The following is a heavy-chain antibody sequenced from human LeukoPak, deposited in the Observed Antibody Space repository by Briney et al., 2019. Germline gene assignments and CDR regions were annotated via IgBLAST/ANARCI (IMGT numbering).Heavy chain of an antibody. J-gene: IGHJ4*02. V-gene: IGHV3-15*01. D-gene: IGHD6-19*01. CDR1: GFTFSDAW. CDR2: IKSKTDGGTT. CDR3: TTERRGWNVWFAY. Sequence: PGGSLRLSCAASGFTFSDAWVSWVRQAPGKGLEWVGRIKSKTDGGTTDFAAPVKGRFTISRDDSINTLYLQMNSLKTDDTAVYYCTTERRGWNVWFAYWGQGTLVTVSS.